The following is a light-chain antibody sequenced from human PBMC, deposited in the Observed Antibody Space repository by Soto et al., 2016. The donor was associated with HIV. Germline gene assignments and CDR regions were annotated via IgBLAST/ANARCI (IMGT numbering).Light chain of an antibody. V-gene: IGLV3-19*01. J-gene: IGLJ2*01. CDR3: NSRDSSGVHVI. CDR1: SLRNYY. CDR2: GKN. Sequence: SSELTQGPPVSVALGQTVTITCQGDSLRNYYASWYQQRPGQAPVLVMYGKNNRPPGIPDRFSGSSSGDTASMTITGAQAKDEADYYCNSRDSSGVHVIFGGGTQLTVL.